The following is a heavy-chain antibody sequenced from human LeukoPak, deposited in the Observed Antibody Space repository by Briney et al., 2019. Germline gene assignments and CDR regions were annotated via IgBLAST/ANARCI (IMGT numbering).Heavy chain of an antibody. CDR2: INHSGST. D-gene: IGHD3-10*01. J-gene: IGHJ4*02. CDR3: ARGILLWFGETQFDY. V-gene: IGHV4-34*01. Sequence: SETLSLTCAVYGGSFSGYYWSWIRQPPGKGLEWIGEINHSGSTNYNPSLKSRVTISVDTSKNQFSLKPSSVTAADTAVYYCARGILLWFGETQFDYWGQGTLVTVSS. CDR1: GGSFSGYY.